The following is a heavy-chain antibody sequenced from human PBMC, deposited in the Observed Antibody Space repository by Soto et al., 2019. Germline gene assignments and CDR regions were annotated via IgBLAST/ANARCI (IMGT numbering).Heavy chain of an antibody. V-gene: IGHV3-74*01. CDR3: ERDLGGYASH. J-gene: IGHJ4*02. D-gene: IGHD3-16*01. CDR1: GFTFSNYW. Sequence: EVQLVESGGGLVQPGGSLRLSCAASGFTFSNYWMHWVRQAPGKGPVWVSRINTDGSTTNYADSVKGRFTISRDNAKNKLYLQTNRLGAEETAVYYCERDLGGYASHWGQGTLVTVSS. CDR2: INTDGSTT.